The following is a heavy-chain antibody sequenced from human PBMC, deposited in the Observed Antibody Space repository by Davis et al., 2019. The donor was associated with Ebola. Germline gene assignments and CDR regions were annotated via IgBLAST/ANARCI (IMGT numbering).Heavy chain of an antibody. CDR2: MSSDGSNE. Sequence: PGGSLRLSCAASGFTSSSYSMHWVRQAPGKGLEWVAVMSSDGSNEYYADSVKGRFSISRDNSKNTLYLQMNSLRAEDTAVYYCAKVPYQGWYFDLWGRGTLVTVSS. D-gene: IGHD3-16*01. CDR3: AKVPYQGWYFDL. J-gene: IGHJ2*01. V-gene: IGHV3-30-3*01. CDR1: GFTSSSYS.